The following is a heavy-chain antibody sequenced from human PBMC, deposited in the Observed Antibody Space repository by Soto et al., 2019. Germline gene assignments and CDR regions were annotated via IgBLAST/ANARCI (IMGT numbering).Heavy chain of an antibody. CDR1: GYSFTKYG. D-gene: IGHD2-2*01. V-gene: IGHV1-3*01. J-gene: IGHJ6*02. Sequence: QVQLVQSGTEVKKPGASVKVSCKTSGYSFTKYGLHWVRQAPGQRLEWMGWINPGNGDTKYSQKFQGRVTITRDTSATTAYMELSSLRSEDSAVFNCARTDCSSTSCYNYYHYGMDVWGQGTTVTVSS. CDR2: INPGNGDT. CDR3: ARTDCSSTSCYNYYHYGMDV.